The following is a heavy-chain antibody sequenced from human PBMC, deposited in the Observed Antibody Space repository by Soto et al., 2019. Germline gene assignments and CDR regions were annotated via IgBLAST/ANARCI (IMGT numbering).Heavy chain of an antibody. V-gene: IGHV1-8*01. CDR3: AREDYYGSGSYAY. CDR1: GYTFTNYN. D-gene: IGHD3-10*01. Sequence: QVQLVQSGAEVKKPGASVKVSCKASGYTFTNYNINWVRQATGQVLEWMGWMNPNSGNTGYAQKFQGRVTMTRSTSISTAYMELSSLRSEDTAVYYCAREDYYGSGSYAYWGQGTLVTVSS. CDR2: MNPNSGNT. J-gene: IGHJ4*02.